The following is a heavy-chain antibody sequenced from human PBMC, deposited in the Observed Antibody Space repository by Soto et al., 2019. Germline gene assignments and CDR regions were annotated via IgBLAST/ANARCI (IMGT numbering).Heavy chain of an antibody. CDR2: IYYSGNT. Sequence: SETLSLTCTVSGGSISSSDYYWGWIRQPPGRGLEWIGSIYYSGNTYYNPSLKSRVTISVDTSKNQFSLKLNSVTAADTAVYYCARQGYYSSKTYPPSRFWGQGTLVTVSS. D-gene: IGHD3-10*01. J-gene: IGHJ4*02. CDR3: ARQGYYSSKTYPPSRF. CDR1: GGSISSSDYY. V-gene: IGHV4-39*01.